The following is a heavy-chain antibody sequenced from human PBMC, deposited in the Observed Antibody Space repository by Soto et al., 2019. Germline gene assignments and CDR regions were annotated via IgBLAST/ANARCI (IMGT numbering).Heavy chain of an antibody. V-gene: IGHV6-1*01. D-gene: IGHD3-3*01. J-gene: IGHJ6*02. CDR2: TYYRSKWYN. CDR3: AREVLRFLEWLLARRAYYYYGMDF. Sequence: SQTLSLTCAISGDSVSSNSAAWNWIRQSPSRGLEWLGRTYYRSKWYNDYAVSVKSRITINPDTSKNQFSLQLNSVTPEDTAVYYCAREVLRFLEWLLARRAYYYYGMDFWGQGTTVTVSS. CDR1: GDSVSSNSAA.